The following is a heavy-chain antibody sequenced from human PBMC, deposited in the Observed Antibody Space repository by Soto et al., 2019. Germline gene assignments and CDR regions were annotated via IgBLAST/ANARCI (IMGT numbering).Heavy chain of an antibody. J-gene: IGHJ4*02. Sequence: QVQLVQSGAEVKKPGSSVKVSCKASGGTFSSYAISWVRQAPGQGLEWMGGIIPIFGTANYAQKFQGRVTITADESTSTAYMELSSLRSKDTVVYYCAGGPAGGDYSYYFDYWGQGTLVTVSS. CDR1: GGTFSSYA. D-gene: IGHD4-17*01. CDR2: IIPIFGTA. CDR3: AGGPAGGDYSYYFDY. V-gene: IGHV1-69*01.